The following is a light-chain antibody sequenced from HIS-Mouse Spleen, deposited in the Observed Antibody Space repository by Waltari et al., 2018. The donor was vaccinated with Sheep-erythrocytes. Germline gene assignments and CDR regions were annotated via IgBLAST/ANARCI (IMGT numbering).Light chain of an antibody. CDR1: SRDLGCYNL. Sequence: QSALTQPASVSGSPGQSITISCTGTSRDLGCYNLVPWYQQHPGKAPKLMIYEGSKRPSGVSNRFSGSKSGNTASLTISGLQAEDEADYYCCSYAGSSTPWVFGGGTKLTVL. J-gene: IGLJ3*02. CDR3: CSYAGSSTPWV. V-gene: IGLV2-23*01. CDR2: EGS.